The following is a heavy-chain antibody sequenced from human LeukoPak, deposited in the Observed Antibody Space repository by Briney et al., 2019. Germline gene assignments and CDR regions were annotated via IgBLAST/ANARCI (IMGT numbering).Heavy chain of an antibody. CDR2: IIPILNIA. CDR3: AREDSSQTTDY. CDR1: GDTFSNYA. Sequence: SVKVSCKASGDTFSNYAISWVRQAPGQGLEWMGRIIPILNIANYAQKFQGRVTITADKSTSTAYMELSSLRSEDTAVYYCAREDSSQTTDYWGQGTLVTVSS. J-gene: IGHJ4*02. V-gene: IGHV1-69*04. D-gene: IGHD3-22*01.